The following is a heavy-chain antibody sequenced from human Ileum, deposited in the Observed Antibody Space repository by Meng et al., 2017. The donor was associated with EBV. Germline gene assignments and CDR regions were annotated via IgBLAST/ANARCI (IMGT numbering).Heavy chain of an antibody. CDR1: GFTFSSYW. CDR3: SRDLAGSDDD. CDR2: TNEDGRIT. J-gene: IGHJ4*02. Sequence: VLVVESGAALVPPGGSLSLSCAASGFTFSSYWMHWVRQAPGQGLVWVSRTNEDGRITNYADSVKGRFTISRDNTKNTLYLQMNSLRAEDTAVYFCSRDLAGSDDDWGQGTLVTVSS. V-gene: IGHV3-74*01. D-gene: IGHD6-25*01.